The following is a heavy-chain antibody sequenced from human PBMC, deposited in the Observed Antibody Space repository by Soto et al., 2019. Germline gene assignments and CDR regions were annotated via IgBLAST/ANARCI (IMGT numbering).Heavy chain of an antibody. V-gene: IGHV3-23*01. CDR1: GFTFSSYA. Sequence: EVQLLESGGGLVHPGGFLRLSCAASGFTFSSYAMSWVRQAPGKGLEWVSAISGSGGSTYYANSVKGRFSISRDNYKNTLYLQMNSLRAEDTAVYYCAKDRGTGYSSSWYYFDYWGQGTLVNVSS. J-gene: IGHJ4*02. D-gene: IGHD6-13*01. CDR3: AKDRGTGYSSSWYYFDY. CDR2: ISGSGGST.